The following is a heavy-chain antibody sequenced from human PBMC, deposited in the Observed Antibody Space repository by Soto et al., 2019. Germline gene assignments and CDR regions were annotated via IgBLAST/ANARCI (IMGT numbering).Heavy chain of an antibody. CDR2: INYSGTT. CDR3: AKDARVDGYWDFDY. Sequence: PSETLSLTCAVYGGSFSGHFCSWVRQPPGKGLEWIGEINYSGTTDYNPSLESRVTVSVDTSKNQFTLKLTSVTAEDTAVYYCAKDARVDGYWDFDYWGQGTLVTVSS. J-gene: IGHJ4*02. V-gene: IGHV4-34*01. D-gene: IGHD5-12*01. CDR1: GGSFSGHF.